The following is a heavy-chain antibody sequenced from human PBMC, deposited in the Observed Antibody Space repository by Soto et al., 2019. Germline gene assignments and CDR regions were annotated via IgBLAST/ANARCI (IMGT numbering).Heavy chain of an antibody. Sequence: SVKVSCKASGGTFSSYAISWVRQAPGQGLEWMGGIIPSLGTTNYAQKFQGRVTITAVESTSTAYMELSSLRSEDTAVYYCARYWELPARYYCDCWGRGTWVIVSS. CDR3: ARYWELPARYYCDC. J-gene: IGHJ4*02. V-gene: IGHV1-69*13. CDR2: IIPSLGTT. CDR1: GGTFSSYA. D-gene: IGHD1-7*01.